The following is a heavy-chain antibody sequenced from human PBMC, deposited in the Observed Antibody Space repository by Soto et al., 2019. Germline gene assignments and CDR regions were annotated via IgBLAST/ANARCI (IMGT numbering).Heavy chain of an antibody. Sequence: GGSLRLSCAASGFTFSSCAMGWVRQAPGKGLEWVSYISSSSSTIFYTDSVKGRFTVSRDNAKNTLYLQMNGLRVEDTAVYYCARDGARRVYHHDVSGYYGTTFWAQGTPVPVSS. J-gene: IGHJ4*02. D-gene: IGHD3-22*01. CDR3: ARDGARRVYHHDVSGYYGTTF. CDR1: GFTFSSCA. CDR2: ISSSSSTI. V-gene: IGHV3-48*01.